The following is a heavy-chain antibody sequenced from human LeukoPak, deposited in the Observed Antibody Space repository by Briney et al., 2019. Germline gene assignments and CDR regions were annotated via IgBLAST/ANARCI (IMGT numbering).Heavy chain of an antibody. V-gene: IGHV4-39*07. CDR3: ARDDLAAAGTGANDY. D-gene: IGHD6-13*01. Sequence: SETLSLTCTVSGGSISSSSYYWGWIRQPPGKGLEWIGSIYYSGNTYYNPSLKSRVTISVDTSKNQFSLKLSSVTAADTVVYYCARDDLAAAGTGANDYWGQGTLVTVSS. J-gene: IGHJ4*02. CDR2: IYYSGNT. CDR1: GGSISSSSYY.